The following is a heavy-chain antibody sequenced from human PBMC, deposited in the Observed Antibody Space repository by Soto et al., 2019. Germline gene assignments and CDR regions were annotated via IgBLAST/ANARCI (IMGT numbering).Heavy chain of an antibody. D-gene: IGHD3-10*01. CDR3: AKDEISMVRGVNNGFDP. V-gene: IGHV3-23*01. CDR2: ISGGGGVST. Sequence: EVHLLESGGGLVQPGGSLTLSCAASGFTFSSYAMTCVRQAPGKGLEWVSGISGGGGVSTYYEDSVKGRFTISRDNSMNTLYLQMNRLRAEDTAVYYCAKDEISMVRGVNNGFDPWGQGNQVTVS. J-gene: IGHJ5*02. CDR1: GFTFSSYA.